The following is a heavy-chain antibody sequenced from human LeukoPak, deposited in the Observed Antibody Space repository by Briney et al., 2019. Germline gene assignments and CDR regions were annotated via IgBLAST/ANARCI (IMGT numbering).Heavy chain of an antibody. CDR3: ARDSGSYFDY. D-gene: IGHD1-26*01. Sequence: SETLSLTCTVSGGSISSGSYYWSWIRQPAGRGLEWIGRVYTSGNTYYNPSLESRVTISVDTSKNQFSLKLSSVTAADTAVYYCARDSGSYFDYWGQGTLVTVSS. V-gene: IGHV4-61*02. J-gene: IGHJ4*02. CDR1: GGSISSGSYY. CDR2: VYTSGNT.